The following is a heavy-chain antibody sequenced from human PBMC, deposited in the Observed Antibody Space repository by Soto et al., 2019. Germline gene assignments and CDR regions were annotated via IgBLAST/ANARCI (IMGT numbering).Heavy chain of an antibody. D-gene: IGHD1-1*01. Sequence: PSETLSLTCTVSGGSISSYYWSWIRQPPGKGLEWIGYIYYSGSINYNPSLKSRVTISVDTSKNQFSLKLSSVTAADTAVYYCARRYGYSFDYWGQGTLVTVSS. V-gene: IGHV4-59*08. J-gene: IGHJ4*02. CDR1: GGSISSYY. CDR3: ARRYGYSFDY. CDR2: IYYSGSI.